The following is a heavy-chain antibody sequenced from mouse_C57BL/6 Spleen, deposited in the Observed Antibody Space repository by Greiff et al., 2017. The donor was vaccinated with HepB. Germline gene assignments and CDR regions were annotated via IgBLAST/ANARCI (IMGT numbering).Heavy chain of an antibody. J-gene: IGHJ3*01. V-gene: IGHV1-42*01. CDR1: GYSFTGYY. Sequence: DVQLVESGPELVKPGASVKISCKASGYSFTGYYMNWVKQSPEKSLEWIGEINPSTGGTTYNQKFKAKATLTVDKSSSTAYMQLKSLTSEDSAVYYCARYPPYYYGSSYSWFAYWGQGTLVTVSA. CDR2: INPSTGGT. D-gene: IGHD1-1*01. CDR3: ARYPPYYYGSSYSWFAY.